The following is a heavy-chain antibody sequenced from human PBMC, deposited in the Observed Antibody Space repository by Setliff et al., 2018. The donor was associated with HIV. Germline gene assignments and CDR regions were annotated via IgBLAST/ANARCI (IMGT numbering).Heavy chain of an antibody. J-gene: IGHJ4*02. Sequence: PSETLSLTCAVSGYSISTAYYWGWIRQPPGKGLEWIGSVYHSGTTYYNPSLKSRVTISVDMSNNQFSLKVTSVTAADTAVYYSARDRGRRGQLWLHFEYWGPGTLVTVSS. CDR1: GYSISTAYY. CDR3: ARDRGRRGQLWLHFEY. D-gene: IGHD5-18*01. V-gene: IGHV4-38-2*02. CDR2: VYHSGTT.